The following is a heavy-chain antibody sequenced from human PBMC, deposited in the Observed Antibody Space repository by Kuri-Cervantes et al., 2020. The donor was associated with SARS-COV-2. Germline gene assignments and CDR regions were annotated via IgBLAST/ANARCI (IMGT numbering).Heavy chain of an antibody. CDR2: VYSSDART. Sequence: GESLKISCAASGFSFSNYAMSWVRQAPGRGLEWVAVVYSSDARTYYADSAKGRFSISRDNSKNTVYLRMNSLRVEDTAVYYCAKVGLAQNDFWSGYYTGWGQGTLVTVSS. D-gene: IGHD3-3*01. V-gene: IGHV3-23*05. CDR1: GFSFSNYA. J-gene: IGHJ4*02. CDR3: AKVGLAQNDFWSGYYTG.